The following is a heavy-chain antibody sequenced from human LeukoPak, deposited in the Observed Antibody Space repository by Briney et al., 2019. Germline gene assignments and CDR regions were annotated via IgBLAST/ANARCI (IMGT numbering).Heavy chain of an antibody. V-gene: IGHV3-48*03. CDR1: GFTFSSYE. Sequence: GGSLRLSCAASGFTFSSYEMNWVRKAPGKGLEWVSFISSSGSTIYYADSVKGRFTISRDNAKNSLYLQMNSLRAEDTAVYYCAELGITMIGGVWGKGTTVTISS. J-gene: IGHJ6*04. D-gene: IGHD3-10*02. CDR2: ISSSGSTI. CDR3: AELGITMIGGV.